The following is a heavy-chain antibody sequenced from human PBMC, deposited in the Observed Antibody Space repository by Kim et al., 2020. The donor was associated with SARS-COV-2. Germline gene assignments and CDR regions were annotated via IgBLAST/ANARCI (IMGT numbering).Heavy chain of an antibody. Sequence: GGSLRLSCAASGFTFSDFYMSWIRQAPGKGLEWVAYINLISSTTNYADSVKGRFTISRDNARDTLYLQMNSLRAEDTAVYYCTRDSHYFGSGAGDVLDV. CDR2: INLISSTT. CDR3: TRDSHYFGSGAGDVLDV. CDR1: GFTFSDFY. J-gene: IGHJ6*01. V-gene: IGHV3-11*06. D-gene: IGHD3-10*01.